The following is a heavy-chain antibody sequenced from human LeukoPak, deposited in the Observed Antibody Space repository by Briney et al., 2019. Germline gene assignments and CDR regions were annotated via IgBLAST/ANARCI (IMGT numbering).Heavy chain of an antibody. D-gene: IGHD5-12*01. CDR1: GFTFSTYW. J-gene: IGHJ3*02. Sequence: GGSLRLSCAASGFTFSTYWMNWVRQAPGKGLEWVANIKQDGSEKYYVDSVKGRFTISRDNAKNSLYLQMNSLRAEDTAVYYCARAGSTRRPDAFDIWGQGTMVTVSS. CDR2: IKQDGSEK. CDR3: ARAGSTRRPDAFDI. V-gene: IGHV3-7*01.